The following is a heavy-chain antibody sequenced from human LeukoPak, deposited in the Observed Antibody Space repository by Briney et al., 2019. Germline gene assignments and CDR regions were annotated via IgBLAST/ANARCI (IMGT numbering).Heavy chain of an antibody. Sequence: PGGSLRLSCVGSGFIFSDYYMSWVRQAPGKGLEWISYISSSGKTIYYADSVRGRFTISRDNAKNSLYLQMQSLTDEDTGIYYCARDRLGTESMDVWGQGTAVIVSS. V-gene: IGHV3-11*01. J-gene: IGHJ6*02. CDR1: GFIFSDYY. CDR3: ARDRLGTESMDV. D-gene: IGHD7-27*01. CDR2: ISSSGKTI.